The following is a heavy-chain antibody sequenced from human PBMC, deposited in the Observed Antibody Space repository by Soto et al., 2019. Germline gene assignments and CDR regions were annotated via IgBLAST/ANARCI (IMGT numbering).Heavy chain of an antibody. D-gene: IGHD5-18*01. V-gene: IGHV1-18*01. CDR3: ARDRTAMVKGSAFDI. CDR2: ISAYNGNT. CDR1: GYTFTSYG. Sequence: GASVKVSCKASGYTFTSYGISWGRQAPGQGLEWMGWISAYNGNTNYAQKLQGRVTMTTDTSTSTAYTELRSLRSDDTAVYYCARDRTAMVKGSAFDIWGQGTMVTVSS. J-gene: IGHJ3*02.